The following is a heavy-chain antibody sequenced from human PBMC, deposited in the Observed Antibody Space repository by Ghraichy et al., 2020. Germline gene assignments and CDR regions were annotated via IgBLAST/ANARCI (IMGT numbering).Heavy chain of an antibody. CDR1: GGSFSGYY. CDR2: INHSGST. Sequence: SETLSLTCAVYGGSFSGYYWSWIRQPPGKGLEWIGEINHSGSTNYNPSLKSRVTISVDTSKNQFSLKLSSVTAADTAVYYCARYCSSTSCYTERPGGEDSSSDKIYWYFDLWGRGTLVTVSS. J-gene: IGHJ2*01. CDR3: ARYCSSTSCYTERPGGEDSSSDKIYWYFDL. V-gene: IGHV4-34*01. D-gene: IGHD2-2*02.